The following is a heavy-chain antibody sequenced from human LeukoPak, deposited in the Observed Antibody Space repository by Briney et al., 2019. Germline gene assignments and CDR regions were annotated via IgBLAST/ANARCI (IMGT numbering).Heavy chain of an antibody. CDR2: MNPNSGNT. CDR3: ARRAGNSPLFYYYYYMDV. Sequence: ASVKVSCKASGYTFTSYDINWVRQATGQGLEWMGWMNPNSGNTGYAQKFQGRVTITRNTSISTAYMELSSLRSEDTAVYYCARRAGNSPLFYYYYYMDVWGKGTTVTVSS. D-gene: IGHD4-23*01. J-gene: IGHJ6*03. V-gene: IGHV1-8*03. CDR1: GYTFTSYD.